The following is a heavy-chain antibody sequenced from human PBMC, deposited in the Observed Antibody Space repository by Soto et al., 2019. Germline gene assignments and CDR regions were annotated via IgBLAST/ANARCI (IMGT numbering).Heavy chain of an antibody. CDR3: ARDGL. CDR2: IKQDGSEK. V-gene: IGHV3-7*04. J-gene: IGHJ4*02. CDR1: GFTFSNYW. Sequence: GGSLRLSCATSGFTFSNYWMSWVRQAPGKGLEWVANIKQDGSEKYYVDYVKGRFTISRDNAENSLYLQMNSLRAEDTAVYYCARDGLWGQGTLVTVSS.